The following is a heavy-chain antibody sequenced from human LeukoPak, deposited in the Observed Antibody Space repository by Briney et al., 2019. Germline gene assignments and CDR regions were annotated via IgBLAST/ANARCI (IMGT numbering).Heavy chain of an antibody. CDR3: VDLPGY. D-gene: IGHD5/OR15-5a*01. CDR1: GYSTSSYRY. Sequence: SETLSLTCTVSGYSTSSYRYWGWIRQPPGKGLEWIGRMNHSGSTYKNPSLTSRVTISVDTSKNQFSLRLSSVTAADTAVYYCVDLPGYWGQGTLVTVSS. CDR2: MNHSGST. V-gene: IGHV4-38-2*02. J-gene: IGHJ4*02.